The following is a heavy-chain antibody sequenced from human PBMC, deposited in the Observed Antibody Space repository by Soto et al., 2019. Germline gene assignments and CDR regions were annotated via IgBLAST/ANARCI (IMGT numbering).Heavy chain of an antibody. Sequence: PSETLSLTCTVSGGSVNSGTYSWTWILHPPGKALEWVGYIHYNGNTNYSPSLKSRVTISVDTSKNHLYLKMRSVTAADTAVYYCARAPHYYDSSGDNCCDLWGQGTLVTVSS. CDR3: ARAPHYYDSSGDNCCDL. CDR1: GGSVNSGTYS. D-gene: IGHD3-22*01. V-gene: IGHV4-61*03. CDR2: IHYNGNT. J-gene: IGHJ5*02.